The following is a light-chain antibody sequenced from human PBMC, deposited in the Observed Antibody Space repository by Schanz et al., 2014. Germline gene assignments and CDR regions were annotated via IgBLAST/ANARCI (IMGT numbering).Light chain of an antibody. Sequence: QSVLTQPPSVSGSPGQSITISCTGTTSDVGGYNYVSWYQQHPGKAPKLMIYDVSNRPSGVSNRFSGSKSGNTASLTISGLQAEDEADYHCSSHTAITTAVVFGGGTKLTVL. J-gene: IGLJ2*01. CDR3: SSHTAITTAVV. V-gene: IGLV2-14*01. CDR2: DVS. CDR1: TSDVGGYNY.